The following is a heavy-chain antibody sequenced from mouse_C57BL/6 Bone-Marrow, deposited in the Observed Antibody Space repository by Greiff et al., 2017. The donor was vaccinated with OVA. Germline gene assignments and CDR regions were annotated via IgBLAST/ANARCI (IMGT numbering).Heavy chain of an antibody. D-gene: IGHD2-3*01. CDR1: GYSFTDYY. V-gene: IGHV1-39*01. CDR3: ASDGWLLLYFDV. Sequence: EVQLQESGPELVKPGASVKLSCTASGYSFTDYYMNWVKQSNGKSLEWIGVIIHNYGTTSYKQKFKGKATFTVDQSSSTAYLQLNSLTSEDAAVDYYASDGWLLLYFDVWGTGTTVTVSS. CDR2: IIHNYGTT. J-gene: IGHJ1*03.